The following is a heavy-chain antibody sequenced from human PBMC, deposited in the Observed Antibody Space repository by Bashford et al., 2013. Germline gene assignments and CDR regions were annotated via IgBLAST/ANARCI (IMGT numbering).Heavy chain of an antibody. V-gene: IGHV3-21*01. CDR1: GFSFSNDW. CDR3: ARGTKGYYGMDV. Sequence: GGSLRLSCAGSGFSFSNDWMTWVRQAPGKGLEWVSSISSSSTYVWYADSVKGRFTVSRDNAENSLYLQMSSLRAEDTAVYFCARGTKGYYGMDVWGQGTTVTVSS. CDR2: ISSSSTYV. J-gene: IGHJ6*02. D-gene: IGHD2-15*01.